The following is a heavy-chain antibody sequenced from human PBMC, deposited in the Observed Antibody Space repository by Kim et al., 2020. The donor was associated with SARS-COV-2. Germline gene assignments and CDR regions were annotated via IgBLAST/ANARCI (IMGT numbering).Heavy chain of an antibody. CDR3: ARIAVAGTWWFDP. V-gene: IGHV1-46*01. D-gene: IGHD6-19*01. Sequence: YAQKFQGRVTMTRDTSTSTVYMELSSLRSEDTAVYYCARIAVAGTWWFDPWGQGTLVTVSS. J-gene: IGHJ5*02.